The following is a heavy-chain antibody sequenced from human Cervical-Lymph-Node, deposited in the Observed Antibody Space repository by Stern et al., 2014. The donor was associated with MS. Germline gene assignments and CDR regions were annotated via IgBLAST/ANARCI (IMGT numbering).Heavy chain of an antibody. J-gene: IGHJ4*02. D-gene: IGHD4-17*01. CDR1: GYSFTSYW. CDR2: IFPGDSDA. Sequence: VQLVQSGAEVKKPGESLTISCQGSGYSFTSYWIGWVRQMPGTGLEWMGSIFPGDSDARYSPSFQGQVTISADKSNRTAYLQWSSLKASDTAMYYCARPKDYGDFKNWGQGTLVTVSS. V-gene: IGHV5-51*03. CDR3: ARPKDYGDFKN.